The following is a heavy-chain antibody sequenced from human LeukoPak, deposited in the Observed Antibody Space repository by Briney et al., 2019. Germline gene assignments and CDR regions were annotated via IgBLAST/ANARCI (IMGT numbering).Heavy chain of an antibody. D-gene: IGHD1-7*01. CDR2: INPNSGGT. CDR1: GYTFTGYY. J-gene: IGHJ3*02. V-gene: IGHV1-2*02. Sequence: ASVKVSCKASGYTFTGYYMHWARQAPGQGLEWMGWINPNSGGTNYAQKFQGRVTMTRDTSISTAYMELSRLRSDDTAVYYCASRRGITGTTKAFDIWGQGTMVTVSS. CDR3: ASRRGITGTTKAFDI.